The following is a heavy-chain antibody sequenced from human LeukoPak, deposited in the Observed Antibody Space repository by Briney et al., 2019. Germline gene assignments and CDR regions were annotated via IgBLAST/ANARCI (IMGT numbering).Heavy chain of an antibody. J-gene: IGHJ4*02. Sequence: GGSLRLSCAASGFTFSSHWMTWVRQAPGKGLEWVANIKEDGSRKNYADSVKGRFTISRDNAKNSLYLQMNSLRAEDTAVYYCATPLDDHDSSGYHQGGDWGQGTLVTVSS. CDR2: IKEDGSRK. D-gene: IGHD3-22*01. V-gene: IGHV3-7*03. CDR3: ATPLDDHDSSGYHQGGD. CDR1: GFTFSSHW.